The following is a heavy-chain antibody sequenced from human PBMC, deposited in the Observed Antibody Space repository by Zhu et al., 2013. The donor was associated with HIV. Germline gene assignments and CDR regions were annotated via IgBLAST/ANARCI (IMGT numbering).Heavy chain of an antibody. J-gene: IGHJ4*02. D-gene: IGHD4-4*01. CDR3: ARGGAQMATVGPSFDS. CDR1: GGTFRSIP. Sequence: QVQLVQSGAEVKNPGSSVVVSCKASGGTFRSIPFSWVRQAPGQGLERMGGIVPILGAPNYAQKFQGRLAISADASTTTAYMELSRLTSEDTAVYYCARGGAQMATVGPSFDSWGQGTLVTVSS. V-gene: IGHV1-69*01. CDR2: IVPILGAP.